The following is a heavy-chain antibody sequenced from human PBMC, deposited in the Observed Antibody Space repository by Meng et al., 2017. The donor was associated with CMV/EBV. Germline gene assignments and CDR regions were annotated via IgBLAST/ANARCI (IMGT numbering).Heavy chain of an antibody. D-gene: IGHD4-23*01. CDR1: GGSFSGYY. CDR2: INHSGST. V-gene: IGHV4-34*01. J-gene: IGHJ2*01. CDR3: ARLGDYGGNSGVDFDL. Sequence: SETLSLTCAVYGGSFSGYYWSWIRQPPGKGLEWIGEINHSGSTNYNPSLKSRVTISVDTSKNQFSQKLSSVTAADTAVYYCARLGDYGGNSGVDFDLWGRGTLVTVSS.